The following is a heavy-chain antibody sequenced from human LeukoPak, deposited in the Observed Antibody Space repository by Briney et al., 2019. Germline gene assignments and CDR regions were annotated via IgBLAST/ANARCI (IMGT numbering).Heavy chain of an antibody. D-gene: IGHD1-14*01. Sequence: PGGSLRLSCAASGFTFSSYAMHWVRQAPGKGLEWVAVISYDGSNKYYADSVKGRFTISRDNAKNSMYLQMNSLRAEDTAVYYCARETPELEDAFDIWGQGTMVTVSS. CDR3: ARETPELEDAFDI. CDR2: ISYDGSNK. V-gene: IGHV3-30*04. CDR1: GFTFSSYA. J-gene: IGHJ3*02.